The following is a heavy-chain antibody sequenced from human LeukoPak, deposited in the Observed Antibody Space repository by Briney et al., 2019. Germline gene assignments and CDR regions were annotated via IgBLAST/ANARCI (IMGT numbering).Heavy chain of an antibody. CDR3: ARDHGVVAAYPDYYYMDV. Sequence: ASVKVSCKAPGYTFTGYYMHWVRQAPGQGLEWMGRINPNSGGTNYAQKFQGRVTMTRDTSISTAYMELSRLRSDDTAVYYCARDHGVVAAYPDYYYMDVWGKGTTVTVSS. J-gene: IGHJ6*03. CDR2: INPNSGGT. CDR1: GYTFTGYY. D-gene: IGHD2-15*01. V-gene: IGHV1-2*06.